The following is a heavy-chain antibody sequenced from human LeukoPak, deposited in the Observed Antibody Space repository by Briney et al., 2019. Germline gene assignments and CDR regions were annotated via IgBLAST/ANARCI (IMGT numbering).Heavy chain of an antibody. V-gene: IGHV4-59*01. D-gene: IGHD3-22*01. CDR2: IYYSGST. CDR3: ARELIHDSSGYYQFFDY. CDR1: GGSISSYY. Sequence: SETLSLTCTVSGGSISSYYWSWIRQPPGKGLEWIGYIYYSGSTNYNPSLKSRVTISVDTSKNQFSLKLSSVTAADTAVYYCARELIHDSSGYYQFFDYWGQGTLVTVSS. J-gene: IGHJ4*02.